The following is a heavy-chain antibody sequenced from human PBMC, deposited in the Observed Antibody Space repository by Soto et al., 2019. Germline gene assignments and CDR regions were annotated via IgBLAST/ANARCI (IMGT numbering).Heavy chain of an antibody. D-gene: IGHD3-10*01. J-gene: IGHJ6*03. CDR1: GGSFSGYY. CDR3: ARGFFSRGYYGSGSYYKEPNYYYYYYYMDV. CDR2: INHSGST. Sequence: SETLSLTCAVYGGSFSGYYWSGIRQPPGKGLEWIGEINHSGSTNYNPSLKSRVTISVDTSKNQFSLKLSSVTAADTAVYYCARGFFSRGYYGSGSYYKEPNYYYYYYYMDVWGKGTTVT. V-gene: IGHV4-34*01.